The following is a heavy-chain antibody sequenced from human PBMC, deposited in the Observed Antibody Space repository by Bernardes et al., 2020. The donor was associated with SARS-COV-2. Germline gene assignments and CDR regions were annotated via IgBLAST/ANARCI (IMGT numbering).Heavy chain of an antibody. J-gene: IGHJ4*02. CDR3: ARGCPGY. CDR1: GGSFSDYF. Sequence: SETLSRTCAVYGGSFSDYFWTWIRQSPGKGLEWIGQINHNGATNYNPSLSGRLTMSVDKSKKQFSLKLTSVTAADTAIYYCARGCPGYWGQGTLVTVSS. V-gene: IGHV4-34*01. CDR2: INHNGAT.